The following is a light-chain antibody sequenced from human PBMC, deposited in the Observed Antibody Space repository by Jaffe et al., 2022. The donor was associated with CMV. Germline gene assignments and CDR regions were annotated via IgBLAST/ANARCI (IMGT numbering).Light chain of an antibody. CDR3: MQGTHWPWT. CDR1: QSLLHSDGNTY. CDR2: KVS. Sequence: VVMTQSPLSLPVTLGQPASISCWSSQSLLHSDGNTYLDWFQHRPGQSPRRLIYKVSYRDSGVPDRFSGSGSGTDFTLKISRVEAEDVGVYYCMQGTHWPWTFGPGTKVEFK. V-gene: IGKV2-30*02. J-gene: IGKJ1*01.